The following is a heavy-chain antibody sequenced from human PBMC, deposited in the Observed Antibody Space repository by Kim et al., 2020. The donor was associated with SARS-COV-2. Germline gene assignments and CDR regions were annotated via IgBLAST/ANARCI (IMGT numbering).Heavy chain of an antibody. CDR3: ARLDPSITWITY. CDR1: GYSFTSYW. Sequence: GESLKISCKSSGYSFTSYWIGWVRQMPGKGLEWMGIIYPGDSDTRFSPSFQGQVTISADKSITTAYLQWSNLKASDTAIYYCARLDPSITWITYWGQGTLVTVSS. J-gene: IGHJ4*02. CDR2: IYPGDSDT. D-gene: IGHD5-12*01. V-gene: IGHV5-51*01.